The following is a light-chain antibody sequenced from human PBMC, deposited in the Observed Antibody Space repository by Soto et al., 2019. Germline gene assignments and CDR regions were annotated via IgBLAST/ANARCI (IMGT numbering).Light chain of an antibody. Sequence: QSVLAQPPSASGSPGQSVSISCSGGSSDVGGSKYVSWYQVKPGKAPKLIIYEVNRRPEGAPYRFSGSKSGNTASLTVSGLQAEDEGDYYCLSYAGSNNFVFGSGTKVTVL. V-gene: IGLV2-8*01. J-gene: IGLJ1*01. CDR1: SSDVGGSKY. CDR2: EVN. CDR3: LSYAGSNNFV.